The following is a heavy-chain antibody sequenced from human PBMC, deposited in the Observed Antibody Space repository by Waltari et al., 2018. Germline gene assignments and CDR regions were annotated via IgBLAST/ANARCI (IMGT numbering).Heavy chain of an antibody. V-gene: IGHV4-38-2*01. J-gene: IGHJ2*01. CDR2: IYHSGGT. CDR1: GYSLSSGYY. CDR3: ARDHRFYGGMIAPPNWYFDL. Sequence: QVQLQESGPGLVKPSETLSLTCAVSGYSLSSGYYWGWLRQPQGKGLEWIGSIYHSGGTYYNPSLKSRVTISVDTSKNQFSLKLSSVTAADTAVYYCARDHRFYGGMIAPPNWYFDLWGRGTLVTVSS. D-gene: IGHD3-3*01.